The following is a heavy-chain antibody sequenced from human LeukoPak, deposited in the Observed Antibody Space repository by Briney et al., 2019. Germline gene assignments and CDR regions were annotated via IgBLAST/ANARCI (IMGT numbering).Heavy chain of an antibody. Sequence: GGSLSLSCAASVLTVSRNYMNWVRQAPGKGIEGVSVIYTAVTIHHSDSVKRRFTISSDNSKNTVYPQMNSMRAEDTAVYYCILTTVTTSVEYSGEGTLVTASS. V-gene: IGHV3-53*01. D-gene: IGHD4-17*01. CDR2: IYTAVTI. CDR3: ILTTVTTSVEY. CDR1: VLTVSRNY. J-gene: IGHJ4*02.